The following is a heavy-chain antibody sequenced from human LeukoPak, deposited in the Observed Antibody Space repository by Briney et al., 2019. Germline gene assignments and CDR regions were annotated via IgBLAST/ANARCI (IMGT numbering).Heavy chain of an antibody. CDR3: ARNYYYMDV. CDR2: ISTSSSTI. CDR1: GFTFSSYG. V-gene: IGHV3-48*01. Sequence: GGSLRLSCTASGFTFSSYGMNWVRQAPGKGLEWLSYISTSSSTIYYADSMKGRFTISRDNAKNSLYLQMNSLRAEDTAVYYCARNYYYMDVWGKGTTVTVSS. J-gene: IGHJ6*03.